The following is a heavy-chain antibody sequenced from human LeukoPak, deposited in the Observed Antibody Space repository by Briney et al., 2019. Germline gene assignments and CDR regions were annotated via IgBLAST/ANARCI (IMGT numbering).Heavy chain of an antibody. CDR3: AGGSGYFAAPDY. CDR1: EFIFGTYA. CDR2: ISYDGDTT. D-gene: IGHD3-22*01. Sequence: GGSLRLSCAASEFIFGTYAMHWVRRAPGKGLDWVTIISYDGDTTCYADSVKGRFTISRDNSKNMLYLQMNSLKIEDTAVYYCAGGSGYFAAPDYWGLGTLVTVSS. J-gene: IGHJ4*02. V-gene: IGHV3-30-3*01.